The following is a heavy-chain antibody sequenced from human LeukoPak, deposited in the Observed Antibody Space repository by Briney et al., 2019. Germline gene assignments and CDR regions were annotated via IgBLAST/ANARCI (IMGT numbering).Heavy chain of an antibody. V-gene: IGHV4-34*01. CDR3: AIYYYGSGTGWFDP. CDR1: GGSISSYY. Sequence: PSETLSLTCTVSGGSISSYYWSWIRQPPGKGLEWIGEINHSGSTNYNPSLKSRVTISVDTSKNQFSLKLSSVTAADTAVYYCAIYYYGSGTGWFDPWGQGTLVTVSS. CDR2: INHSGST. D-gene: IGHD3-10*01. J-gene: IGHJ5*02.